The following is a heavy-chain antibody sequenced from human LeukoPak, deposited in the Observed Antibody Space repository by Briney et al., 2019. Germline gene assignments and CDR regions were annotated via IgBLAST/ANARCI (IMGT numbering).Heavy chain of an antibody. CDR1: GGSINNYY. V-gene: IGHV4-59*01. D-gene: IGHD4-17*01. CDR2: IYYRGST. Sequence: SETLSLTCTVSGGSINNYYWSWIRQPPGKGLEWIGYIYYRGSTNYNPSLKSRVTFSVDTSKNQFSLKLNSVTAADTTVYYCARGGDYGDLRYFDYWGQGTLVTVSS. J-gene: IGHJ4*02. CDR3: ARGGDYGDLRYFDY.